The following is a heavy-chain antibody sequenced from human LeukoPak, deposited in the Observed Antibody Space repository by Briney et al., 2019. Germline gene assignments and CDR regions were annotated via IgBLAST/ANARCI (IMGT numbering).Heavy chain of an antibody. V-gene: IGHV4-38-2*02. CDR2: IYHSGST. CDR1: GYSISSGYY. CDR3: ARKNIAARLWDY. J-gene: IGHJ4*02. D-gene: IGHD6-6*01. Sequence: SETLSLTCTVSGYSISSGYYWGWIRQPPGKGLEWIGSIYHSGSTYYNPSLKSRVTISVDRSKNQFSLKLSSVTAADTAVYYCARKNIAARLWDYWGQGTLVTVSS.